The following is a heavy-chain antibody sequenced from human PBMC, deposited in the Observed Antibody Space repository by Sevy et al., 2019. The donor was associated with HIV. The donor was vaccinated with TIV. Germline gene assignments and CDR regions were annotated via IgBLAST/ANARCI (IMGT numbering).Heavy chain of an antibody. CDR3: AKATFYYYYYMDV. Sequence: GGSLRLSCAASGFTFSTYAMTWVRQAPGKGLEWVSTISASDNSTYYADSVKGRFTISRDNSKNTLRLQMNSLRAEDTAIYYCAKATFYYYYYMDVWGKGTTVTVSS. CDR1: GFTFSTYA. CDR2: ISASDNST. V-gene: IGHV3-23*01. J-gene: IGHJ6*03.